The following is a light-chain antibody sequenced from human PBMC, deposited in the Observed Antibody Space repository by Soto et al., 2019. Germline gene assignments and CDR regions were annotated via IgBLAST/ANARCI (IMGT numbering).Light chain of an antibody. CDR3: QQYGRSPIT. V-gene: IGKV3-20*01. CDR1: QSVSSSY. CDR2: GAS. J-gene: IGKJ5*01. Sequence: EIVLTQSPGILSLSPGERATLSCRASQSVSSSYLAWYQQKPGQAPRLLIYGASSRATDIPDRFSGSGSGTDFTLTISRLEPEDFAMYYCQQYGRSPITFGQGTRLEIK.